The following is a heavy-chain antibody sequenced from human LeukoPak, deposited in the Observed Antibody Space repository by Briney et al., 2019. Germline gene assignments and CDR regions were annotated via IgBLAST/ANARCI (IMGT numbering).Heavy chain of an antibody. CDR1: GFSFSNFA. CDR3: AKGAYDYIEMGYFDY. CDR2: IIGSSGDT. J-gene: IGHJ4*02. V-gene: IGHV3-23*01. Sequence: GASLRLSCAASGFSFSNFAMSWVRQAPGKGLEWVSLIIGSSGDTFYADSVKGRFTISRDNSKNRLYLQMNSLRAEDTALYYCAKGAYDYIEMGYFDYWGQGTLVTVSS. D-gene: IGHD5-12*01.